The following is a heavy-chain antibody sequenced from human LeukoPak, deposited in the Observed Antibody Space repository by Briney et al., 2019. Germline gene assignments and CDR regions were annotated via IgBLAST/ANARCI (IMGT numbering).Heavy chain of an antibody. V-gene: IGHV3-23*01. Sequence: GGSLRLSCAASGFTFSTYDMSWVRQAPGKGREWVSDTSGSGGSTYYADSVKGRFTISRDNSKNTLYLQMNSLRAEDTAVYYCAKAACSSTSCQYYYYYGMDVWGQGTTVTVSS. CDR2: TSGSGGST. CDR1: GFTFSTYD. D-gene: IGHD2-2*01. CDR3: AKAACSSTSCQYYYYYGMDV. J-gene: IGHJ6*02.